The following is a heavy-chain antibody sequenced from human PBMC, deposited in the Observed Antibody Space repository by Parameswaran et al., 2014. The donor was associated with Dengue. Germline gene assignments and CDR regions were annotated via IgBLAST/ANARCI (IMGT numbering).Heavy chain of an antibody. D-gene: IGHD4-23*01. CDR1: GGSISSYY. CDR2: IYYSGST. Sequence: ASETLSLTCTVSGGSISSYYWSWIRQPPGKGLEWIGYIYYSGSTNYNPSLKSRVTMSVDTSKNQFSLKLSSVTAADTAVYYCARGRRWSDWFDPWGQGTLVTVSS. J-gene: IGHJ5*02. CDR3: ARGRRWSDWFDP. V-gene: IGHV4-59*01.